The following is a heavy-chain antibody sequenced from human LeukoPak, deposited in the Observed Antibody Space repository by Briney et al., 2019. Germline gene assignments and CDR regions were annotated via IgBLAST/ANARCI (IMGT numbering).Heavy chain of an antibody. Sequence: GSLRLYCAASGFTFSSYAMSWVRQAPGKGPEWVSAISGSGGSTYYADSVKGRFTISRDNSKNTLYLQMNSLRAEDTAVYYCAKDERWLQPYYFDYWGQGTLVTVSS. CDR2: ISGSGGST. CDR3: AKDERWLQPYYFDY. J-gene: IGHJ4*02. CDR1: GFTFSSYA. D-gene: IGHD5-24*01. V-gene: IGHV3-23*01.